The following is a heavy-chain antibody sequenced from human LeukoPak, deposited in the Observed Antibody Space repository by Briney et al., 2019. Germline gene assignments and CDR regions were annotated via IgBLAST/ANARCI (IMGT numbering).Heavy chain of an antibody. D-gene: IGHD4-17*01. CDR3: ARGTVTTYYFDY. CDR1: GVSINTYY. Sequence: SETLSLTCSVSGVSINTYYWSWIRQPPGKGLEWIGYTHYSGGIKYNPSLKSRVTMSVDTSTNQFSLKLTSVTAADTAVYYCARGTVTTYYFDYWGQGSLVTVSS. V-gene: IGHV4-59*01. J-gene: IGHJ4*02. CDR2: THYSGGI.